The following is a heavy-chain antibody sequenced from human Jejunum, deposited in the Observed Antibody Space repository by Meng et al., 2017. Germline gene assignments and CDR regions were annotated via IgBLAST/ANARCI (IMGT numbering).Heavy chain of an antibody. CDR3: ARDSTNTLGSQTYYFDY. CDR1: GASISSSTW. J-gene: IGHJ4*02. V-gene: IGHV4-4*02. CDR2: IYRSGST. Sequence: QLELQGSGPGLVNPSGTLSLTCAVSGASISSSTWWSWVRQPPGKGLEWIGEIYRSGSTYYNPSLKSRVTISVDKSNNQFSLKLSSVTAADTAVYYCARDSTNTLGSQTYYFDYWGQGTLVTVSS. D-gene: IGHD3-10*01.